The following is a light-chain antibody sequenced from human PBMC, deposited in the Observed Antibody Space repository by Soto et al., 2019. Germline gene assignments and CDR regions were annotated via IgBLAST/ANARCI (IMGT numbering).Light chain of an antibody. CDR1: QSVSGSY. Sequence: EIVLTQSPGTLSLSPGERATLPCRASQSVSGSYLAWYQQKPGQAPRLLIYDTSIRATGIPARFSGSGSGTDFTLTISSLEAEDFAVYYCQQRSDWPPTFGQGTKVDIK. CDR2: DTS. J-gene: IGKJ1*01. V-gene: IGKV3D-20*02. CDR3: QQRSDWPPT.